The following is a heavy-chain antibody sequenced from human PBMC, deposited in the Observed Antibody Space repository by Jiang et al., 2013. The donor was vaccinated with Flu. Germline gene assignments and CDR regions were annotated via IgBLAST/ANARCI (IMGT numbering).Heavy chain of an antibody. CDR1: GDSVSNNSAV. CDR2: TYYRSKWYI. Sequence: QTLSLTCAISGDSVSNNSAVWDWIRQSPSGGLEWLGRTYYRSKWYIDYALSVKSRITIIPDTSKNQFSLQLNSVTPEDTAVYYCTREASGYNSGFDPWGQGTLVT. J-gene: IGHJ5*02. D-gene: IGHD5-18*01. V-gene: IGHV6-1*01. CDR3: TREASGYNSGFDP.